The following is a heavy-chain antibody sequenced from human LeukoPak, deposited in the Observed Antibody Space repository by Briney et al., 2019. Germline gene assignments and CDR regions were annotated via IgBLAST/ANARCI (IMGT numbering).Heavy chain of an antibody. J-gene: IGHJ6*02. CDR1: GGSISSSSYY. CDR3: ASSSRIVVALYYYYGMDV. D-gene: IGHD2-15*01. Sequence: SETLSLTCTVSGGSISSSSYYWGWIRQPPGKGLEWIGSIYYSGSTYYNPSLKSRVTISVDTSKNQFSLKLSSVTAADTAVYYCASSSRIVVALYYYYGMDVWGQGTTVTVSS. V-gene: IGHV4-39*07. CDR2: IYYSGST.